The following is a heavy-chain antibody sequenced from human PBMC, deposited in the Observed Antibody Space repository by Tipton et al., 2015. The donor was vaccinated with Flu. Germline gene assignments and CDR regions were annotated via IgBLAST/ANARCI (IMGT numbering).Heavy chain of an antibody. V-gene: IGHV3-30*07. CDR1: GINFSRYA. D-gene: IGHD3-22*01. J-gene: IGHJ4*02. CDR2: ISYDATLE. CDR3: ASSPWFKEGRLPY. Sequence: SLRLSCAASGINFSRYAMHWVRQAPGRGLEWVAVISYDATLEYFADSVKGRFTISRDNSKNTLFLQMDSLRSNDTAVYYCASSPWFKEGRLPYWGQGILVTVSS.